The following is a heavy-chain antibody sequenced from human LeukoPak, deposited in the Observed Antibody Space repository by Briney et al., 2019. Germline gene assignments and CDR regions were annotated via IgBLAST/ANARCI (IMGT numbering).Heavy chain of an antibody. CDR3: ARQTQWPDY. J-gene: IGHJ4*02. CDR1: GGSISSGGYS. CDR2: IYYSGST. D-gene: IGHD6-19*01. Sequence: SETQSLTCAVSGGSISSGGYSWSWIRQPPGKGLEWIGYIYYSGSTYYNPSLKSRVTISVDTSKNQFSLKLSSVTAADTAVYYCARQTQWPDYWGQGTLVTVSS. V-gene: IGHV4-30-2*03.